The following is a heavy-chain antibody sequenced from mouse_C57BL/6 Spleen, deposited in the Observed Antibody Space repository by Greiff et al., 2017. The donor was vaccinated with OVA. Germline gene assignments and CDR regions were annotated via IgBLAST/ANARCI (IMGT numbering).Heavy chain of an antibody. J-gene: IGHJ3*01. Sequence: DVKLQESGPGLVKPSQSLSLTCSVTGYSITSGYYWNWIRQFPGNKLEWMGYISYDGSNNYNPFLKNRISITRDTSKNQFFLKLNSVTTEDTATYYCARSYDYDWFAYWGQGTLVTVSA. CDR1: GYSITSGYY. CDR3: ARSYDYDWFAY. CDR2: ISYDGSN. V-gene: IGHV3-6*01. D-gene: IGHD2-4*01.